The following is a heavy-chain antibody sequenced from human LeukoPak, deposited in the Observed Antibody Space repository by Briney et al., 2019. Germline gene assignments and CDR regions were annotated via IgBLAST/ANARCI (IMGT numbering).Heavy chain of an antibody. D-gene: IGHD3-10*01. CDR3: ARDRGSQDY. CDR1: GFTFSTFW. J-gene: IGHJ4*02. CDR2: IKQDGSEK. V-gene: IGHV3-7*05. Sequence: PGGSLRLSCAASGFTFSTFWMSWVRQAPGKGLEWVANIKQDGSEKYYVDSVKGRFTISRDNAKNSLYLQMNGLRAEDTAVYYCARDRGSQDYWGQGTLVTVSS.